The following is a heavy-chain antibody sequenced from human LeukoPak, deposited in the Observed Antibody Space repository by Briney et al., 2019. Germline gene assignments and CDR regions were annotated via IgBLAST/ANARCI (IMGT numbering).Heavy chain of an antibody. Sequence: GGSLRLSCAASGLTFSSYSMHWVRQAPGKGLEWVSYITSSSSTTYYADSVKGRFTISRDNAKNSLYLQMNSLRDEDTAVYYCASRGYCSSTSCDLSDYWGQGTLVTVSS. CDR2: ITSSSSTT. CDR1: GLTFSSYS. V-gene: IGHV3-48*02. J-gene: IGHJ4*02. D-gene: IGHD2-2*01. CDR3: ASRGYCSSTSCDLSDY.